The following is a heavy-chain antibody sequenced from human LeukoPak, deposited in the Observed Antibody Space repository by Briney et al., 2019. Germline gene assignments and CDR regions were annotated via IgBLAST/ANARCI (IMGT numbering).Heavy chain of an antibody. Sequence: PGGSLKLSCAASGFTFSSYAMSWVRQAPGKGLEWVSAISGSGGSTYYADSVKGRFTISRDNSKNTLYLQMNSLRAEDTAVYYCAKDTPSGYDVLIDYWGQGTLVTVSS. CDR2: ISGSGGST. CDR1: GFTFSSYA. D-gene: IGHD5-12*01. CDR3: AKDTPSGYDVLIDY. V-gene: IGHV3-23*01. J-gene: IGHJ4*02.